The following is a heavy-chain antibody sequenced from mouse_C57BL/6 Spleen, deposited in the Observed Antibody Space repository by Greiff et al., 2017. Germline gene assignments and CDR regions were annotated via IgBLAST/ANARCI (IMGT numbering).Heavy chain of an antibody. J-gene: IGHJ2*01. V-gene: IGHV1-55*01. CDR2: IYPGSGST. D-gene: IGHD1-1*01. CDR3: ARGYYYGSPFDY. CDR1: GYTFTSYW. Sequence: QVQLKQPGAELVKPGASVKMSCKASGYTFTSYWITWVKQRPGQGLEWIGDIYPGSGSTNYNEKFKSKATLTVDTSSSTAYMQLSSLTSEDSAVYYCARGYYYGSPFDYWGQGTTLTVSS.